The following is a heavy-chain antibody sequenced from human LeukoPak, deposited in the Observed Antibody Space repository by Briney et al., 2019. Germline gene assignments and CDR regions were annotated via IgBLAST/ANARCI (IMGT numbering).Heavy chain of an antibody. V-gene: IGHV3-30*04. CDR3: AREVPFGYGGNSDGLDY. Sequence: GGSLRLSCAASGFTFSSYAMHWVRQAPGKGLEWVAVISYDGSNKYYAGSVKGRFTISRDNSKNTLYLQMNSLRAEDTAVYYCAREVPFGYGGNSDGLDYWGQGTLVTVSS. J-gene: IGHJ4*02. CDR2: ISYDGSNK. D-gene: IGHD4-23*01. CDR1: GFTFSSYA.